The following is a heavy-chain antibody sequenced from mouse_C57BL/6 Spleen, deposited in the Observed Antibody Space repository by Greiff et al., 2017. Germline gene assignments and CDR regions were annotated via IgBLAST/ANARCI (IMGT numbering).Heavy chain of an antibody. Sequence: EVKLEESGGGLVQPGGSLSLSCAASGFTFTDYYMSWVRQPPGKALEWLGFIRNKANGYTTEYSASVKGRFTISRDNSQSILYLQMNALRAEDSATYYCARYRWDGLDYWGQGTTLTVSS. D-gene: IGHD4-1*01. J-gene: IGHJ2*01. CDR3: ARYRWDGLDY. CDR1: GFTFTDYY. V-gene: IGHV7-3*01. CDR2: IRNKANGYTT.